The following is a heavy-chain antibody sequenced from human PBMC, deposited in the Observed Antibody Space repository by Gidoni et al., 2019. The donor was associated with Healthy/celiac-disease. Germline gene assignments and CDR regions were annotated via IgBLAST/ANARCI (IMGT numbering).Heavy chain of an antibody. CDR1: GGSFSGFY. D-gene: IGHD3-16*01. J-gene: IGHJ2*01. V-gene: IGHV4-34*01. CDR3: ARSRRGSYSYFDL. Sequence: QAQLQQCGAGLLKPSETMSLTCAVYGGSFSGFYWTWIRQPPGKGLEWLGEINHSGSPNYNPSLKSRVTISVDTSKNQFSLKLSSVTAADTAVYYCARSRRGSYSYFDLWGRGTLVTVSS. CDR2: INHSGSP.